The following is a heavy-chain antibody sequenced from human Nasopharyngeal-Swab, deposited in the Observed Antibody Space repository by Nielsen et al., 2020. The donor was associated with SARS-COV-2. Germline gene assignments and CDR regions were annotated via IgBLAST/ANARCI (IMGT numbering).Heavy chain of an antibody. V-gene: IGHV4-31*02. CDR3: ARGSLPLYDILTGYYPPFDY. CDR2: IYYSGST. Sequence: WIRQPPGKGREWIGYIYYSGSTYYNPSLKSRVTISVDTSKNQFSLKLSSVTAADTAVYYCARGSLPLYDILTGYYPPFDYWGQGTLVTVSS. J-gene: IGHJ4*02. D-gene: IGHD3-9*01.